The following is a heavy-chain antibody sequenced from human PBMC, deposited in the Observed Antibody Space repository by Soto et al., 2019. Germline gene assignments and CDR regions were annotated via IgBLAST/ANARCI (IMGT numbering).Heavy chain of an antibody. CDR2: LYYSGNT. Sequence: QVQLQESGPGVVKPSETLSLTCTVSGGSISPFYWSWVRQPPGKGLEWIGYLYYSGNTNYNPSLKSRVTISVDASKNQVSLRLTSVTAVDTAVYYCARVGGVAARTFDYWGQGTVVTVSS. CDR1: GGSISPFY. D-gene: IGHD2-15*01. CDR3: ARVGGVAARTFDY. V-gene: IGHV4-59*01. J-gene: IGHJ4*02.